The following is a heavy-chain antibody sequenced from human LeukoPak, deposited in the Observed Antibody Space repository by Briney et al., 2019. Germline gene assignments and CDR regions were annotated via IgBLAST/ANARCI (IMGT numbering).Heavy chain of an antibody. CDR2: IRYDGSNK. J-gene: IGHJ4*02. V-gene: IGHV3-30*02. CDR1: GFTFSSYG. D-gene: IGHD3-10*01. Sequence: GGSLRLSCAASGFTFSSYGMHWVRQAPGKGPEWVAFIRYDGSNKYYADSVKGRFTISRDNSKNTLYLQMNSLRAEDTAVYYCAKDRYYYGSGSYYPLGYWGQGTLVTVSS. CDR3: AKDRYYYGSGSYYPLGY.